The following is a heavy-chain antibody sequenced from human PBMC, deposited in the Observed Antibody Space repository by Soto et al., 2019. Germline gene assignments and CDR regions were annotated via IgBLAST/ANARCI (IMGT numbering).Heavy chain of an antibody. D-gene: IGHD5-12*01. J-gene: IGHJ6*02. CDR3: ARFGVVATFDDYYYYGMDV. Sequence: QVQLVESGGGLVKPGGSLRLSCAASGFTFSDYYMSWIRQAPGKGLEWVSYISSSSSYTNYADSVKGRFTISRDNAKNSLYLQMNSLRAEDTAVYYCARFGVVATFDDYYYYGMDVWGQGTTVTVSS. V-gene: IGHV3-11*05. CDR2: ISSSSSYT. CDR1: GFTFSDYY.